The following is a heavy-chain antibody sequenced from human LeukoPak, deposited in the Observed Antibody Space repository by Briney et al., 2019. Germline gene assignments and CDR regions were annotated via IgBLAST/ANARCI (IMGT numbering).Heavy chain of an antibody. Sequence: GGSLRLSCAASGFTFSSYAMHWVRQAPGKGLEWVAVISYDGSNKYYADSVKGRFTISRDNSNNTLYLQMNSLRTEDTAVYYCARDPDRLLMFGMDVWGQGTMVTVSS. V-gene: IGHV3-30-3*01. J-gene: IGHJ6*02. CDR2: ISYDGSNK. D-gene: IGHD3-9*01. CDR1: GFTFSSYA. CDR3: ARDPDRLLMFGMDV.